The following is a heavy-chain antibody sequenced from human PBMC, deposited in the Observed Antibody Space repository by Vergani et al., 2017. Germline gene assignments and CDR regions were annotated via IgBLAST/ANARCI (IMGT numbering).Heavy chain of an antibody. V-gene: IGHV3-30*18. J-gene: IGHJ3*02. CDR2: ISYDGSNK. CDR1: GFPFSSYG. D-gene: IGHD2-15*01. Sequence: QVQLVESGGGVVQPGRSLRLSCAASGFPFSSYGMHWVRQAPGKGLEWVAVISYDGSNKYYADSVKGRFTISRDNSKNTLYLQMNSLRAEDTAVYYCAKGSDAFDIWGQGTMVTVSS. CDR3: AKGSDAFDI.